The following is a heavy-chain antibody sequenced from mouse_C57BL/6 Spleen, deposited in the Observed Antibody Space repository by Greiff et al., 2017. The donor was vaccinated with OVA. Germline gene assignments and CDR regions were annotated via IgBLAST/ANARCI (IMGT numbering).Heavy chain of an antibody. J-gene: IGHJ2*01. CDR1: GYTFTSYW. V-gene: IGHV1-64*01. Sequence: VQLQQPGAELVKPGASVKLSCKASGYTFTSYWMHWVKQRPGQGLEWIGMIHPNSGSTNYNEKFKSKATLTVDKSSSTAYMQLSSLTSEDSAVYYCARSTGYGNYFDYWGQAPLSQSPQ. D-gene: IGHD2-1*01. CDR3: ARSTGYGNYFDY. CDR2: IHPNSGST.